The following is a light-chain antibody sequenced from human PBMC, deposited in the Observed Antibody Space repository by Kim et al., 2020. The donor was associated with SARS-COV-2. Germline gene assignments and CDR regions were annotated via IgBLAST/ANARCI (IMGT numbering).Light chain of an antibody. V-gene: IGKV3-20*01. J-gene: IGKJ1*01. CDR1: QTISSSY. Sequence: EIVLTQSPDTLSLSPGQRATLSCRASQTISSSYLAWYQQKPGQTPRLLIYGASNRATGIPDRFSGSGSGTDFTLTISRLEPEDCAVYYCQQYGSPHRTFGQGTKVDIK. CDR2: GAS. CDR3: QQYGSPHRT.